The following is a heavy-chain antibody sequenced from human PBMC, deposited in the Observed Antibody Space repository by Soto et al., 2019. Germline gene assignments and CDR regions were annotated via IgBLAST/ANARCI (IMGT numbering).Heavy chain of an antibody. CDR3: ARENYGSGYYFDY. CDR1: GFTFSSYA. Sequence: PGGSLRLSCAASGFTFSSYAMHWVRQAPGKGLEWVAVISYDGSNKYYADSVKGRFTISRDNSKNTLYLQMNSLRAEDTAVYYCARENYGSGYYFDYWGQGTLVTVSS. CDR2: ISYDGSNK. V-gene: IGHV3-30-3*01. D-gene: IGHD3-10*01. J-gene: IGHJ4*02.